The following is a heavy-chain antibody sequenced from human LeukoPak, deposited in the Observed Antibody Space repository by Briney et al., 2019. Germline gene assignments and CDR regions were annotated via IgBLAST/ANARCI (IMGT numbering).Heavy chain of an antibody. Sequence: SETLSLTCTVSGGSISSSSYYWGWIRQPPGKGLEWIGEINHSGSTNYNPSLKSRVTISVDTSKNQFSLKLSSVTAADTAVYYCARLYSSSWYGGGGRFEDAFDIWGQGTMVTVSS. CDR1: GGSISSSSYY. J-gene: IGHJ3*02. V-gene: IGHV4-39*07. D-gene: IGHD6-13*01. CDR2: INHSGST. CDR3: ARLYSSSWYGGGGRFEDAFDI.